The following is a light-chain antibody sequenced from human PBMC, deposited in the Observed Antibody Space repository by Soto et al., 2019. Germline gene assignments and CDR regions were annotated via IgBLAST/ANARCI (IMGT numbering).Light chain of an antibody. CDR3: TSYTSSSTVI. CDR2: DVT. CDR1: SRDIGGYNY. V-gene: IGLV2-14*01. J-gene: IGLJ2*01. Sequence: QSALTQPASVSGSPAQSITISCTGTSRDIGGYNYVSWYQQHPDKAPKLVIYDVTNRPSGVSNRFSGSKSGNTASLTISGLQAEDEADYYCTSYTSSSTVIFGGGTKLTVL.